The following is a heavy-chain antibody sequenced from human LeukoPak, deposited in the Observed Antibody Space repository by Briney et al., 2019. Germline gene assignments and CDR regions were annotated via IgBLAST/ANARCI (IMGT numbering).Heavy chain of an antibody. J-gene: IGHJ4*02. CDR2: LLDSVNT. CDR3: ATLKRGSIYGYFDF. V-gene: IGHV4-59*11. CDR1: GGSISSHY. Sequence: SETLSLTCTVSGGSISSHYWSWIRRTPGKGLEWIAYLLDSVNTKDNPSLQSRLTLSADTSKNQFSLRLSSVTAADTAVYYCATLKRGSIYGYFDFWGQGIKVTVSS. D-gene: IGHD5-18*01.